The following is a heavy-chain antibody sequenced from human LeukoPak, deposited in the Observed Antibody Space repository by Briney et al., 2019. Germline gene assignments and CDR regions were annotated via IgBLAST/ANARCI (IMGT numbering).Heavy chain of an antibody. Sequence: SVKVSCKASGGTFSSYAISWVRQAPGQGLEWMGGIIPIFGTANYARKFQGRVTITTDESTSTAYMELSSLRSEDTAVYYCARADLNYYDSSGYYGWFDPWGQGTLVTVSS. J-gene: IGHJ5*02. D-gene: IGHD3-22*01. CDR1: GGTFSSYA. CDR3: ARADLNYYDSSGYYGWFDP. V-gene: IGHV1-69*05. CDR2: IIPIFGTA.